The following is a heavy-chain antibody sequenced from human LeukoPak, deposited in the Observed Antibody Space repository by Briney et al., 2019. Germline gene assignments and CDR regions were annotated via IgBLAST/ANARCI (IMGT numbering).Heavy chain of an antibody. CDR2: IYNDGGT. V-gene: IGHV3-53*01. J-gene: IGHJ4*02. D-gene: IGHD3-10*01. CDR1: GFTVNNTY. Sequence: GGSLRLSCAVSGFTVNNTYLSWVRQAPGKGLEWVSIIYNDGGTHYADSVRGRFTVSRDNSKNTVYLQMNSLRAEDTAVYYCAKDLSREVRGVIVWGQGTLVSVSS. CDR3: AKDLSREVRGVIV.